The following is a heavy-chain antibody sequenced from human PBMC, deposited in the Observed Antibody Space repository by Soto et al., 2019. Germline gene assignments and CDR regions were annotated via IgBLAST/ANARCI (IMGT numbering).Heavy chain of an antibody. D-gene: IGHD3-22*01. CDR3: AKEGYSDSSGFDY. CDR1: GFTFSAYG. V-gene: IGHV3-30*18. CDR2: ISFTGTTQ. J-gene: IGHJ4*02. Sequence: GSLRLSCVASGFTFSAYGMHWVRQAPGKVLEWVAVISFTGTTQYYAESVKGRFTNSRDNSKNMMHLQMNSLRVEDTAVYYCAKEGYSDSSGFDYWGQGSLVTVSS.